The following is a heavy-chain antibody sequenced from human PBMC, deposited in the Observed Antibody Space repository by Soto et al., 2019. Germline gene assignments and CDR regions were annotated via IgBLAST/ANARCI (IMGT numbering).Heavy chain of an antibody. J-gene: IGHJ4*02. CDR3: ARNSYISGDDDSYYFDY. CDR1: GGTFSSYA. CDR2: IIPIFGTA. V-gene: IGHV1-69*05. D-gene: IGHD2-21*02. Sequence: GASVKVSCKASGGTFSSYAISWVRQAPGQGLEWMGGIIPIFGTANYAQKLQGRVTFTRDTSATTIYMELSSLRSEDTALYYCARNSYISGDDDSYYFDYWGQGTPVTVSS.